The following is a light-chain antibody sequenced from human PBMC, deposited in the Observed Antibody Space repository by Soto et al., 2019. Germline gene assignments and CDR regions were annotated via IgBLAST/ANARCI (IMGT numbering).Light chain of an antibody. CDR3: QQYSIFPLT. Sequence: DIQMTQSPSTLSASVGDRVTITCRASQSISSWLAWYQQKPGKAPKLLIQKASSLESGVPSRCSGSGSGTEFPLTISSLQPDDFATYYCQQYSIFPLTFGGGTKVEIK. CDR2: KAS. V-gene: IGKV1-5*03. CDR1: QSISSW. J-gene: IGKJ4*02.